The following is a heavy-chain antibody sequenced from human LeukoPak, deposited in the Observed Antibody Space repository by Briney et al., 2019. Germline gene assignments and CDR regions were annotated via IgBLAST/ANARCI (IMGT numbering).Heavy chain of an antibody. Sequence: PGGSLRLSCAASRFTFSAYTMNWVRQAPGKGLEWVSSISSSSSYIYYADSVKGRFTISRDNAKNSLYLQMNSLRAEDTAVYYCARVRSNGWYFDYWGQGTLVTVSS. CDR2: ISSSSSYI. D-gene: IGHD6-19*01. CDR3: ARVRSNGWYFDY. V-gene: IGHV3-21*01. J-gene: IGHJ4*02. CDR1: RFTFSAYT.